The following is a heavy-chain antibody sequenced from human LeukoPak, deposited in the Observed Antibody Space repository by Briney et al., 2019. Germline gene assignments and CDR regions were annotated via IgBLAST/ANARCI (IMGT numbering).Heavy chain of an antibody. Sequence: SETLSLTCAVYGGSFSGYYWSWIRQPPGKGLEWIGEINHSGSTNYNPSLKSRVTISVDTSKYQFSLKLSSVTAADTAVYYCARGMTYCSSTSCPLFDYWGQGTLVTVSS. CDR1: GGSFSGYY. D-gene: IGHD2-2*01. J-gene: IGHJ4*02. V-gene: IGHV4-34*01. CDR2: INHSGST. CDR3: ARGMTYCSSTSCPLFDY.